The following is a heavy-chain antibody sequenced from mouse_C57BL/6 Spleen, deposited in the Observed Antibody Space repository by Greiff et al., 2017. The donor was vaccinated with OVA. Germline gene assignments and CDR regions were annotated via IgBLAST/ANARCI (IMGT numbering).Heavy chain of an antibody. J-gene: IGHJ2*01. CDR2: IYPGNSAT. V-gene: IGHV1-5*01. D-gene: IGHD2-4*01. CDR1: GYTFTSYW. Sequence: VQLKESGTVLARPGASVKMSCKTSGYTFTSYWMHWVKQRPGQGLEWIGAIYPGNSATSYNQKFKGKAKLTAVTSASTAYMELSSLTNEDYTVYYCTRDDDDVNYFDYWGQGTTLTVSS. CDR3: TRDDDDVNYFDY.